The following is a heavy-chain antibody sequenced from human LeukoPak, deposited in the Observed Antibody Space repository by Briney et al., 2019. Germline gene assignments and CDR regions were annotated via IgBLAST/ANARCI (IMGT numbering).Heavy chain of an antibody. J-gene: IGHJ4*02. CDR3: ARAYCVGDCYESRGHFDY. D-gene: IGHD2-21*02. V-gene: IGHV3-21*04. CDR1: GFTFSSYS. CDR2: ISSSSSSYI. Sequence: GGSLRLSCAASGFTFSSYSMNWVRQAPGKGLEWVSSISSSSSSYIYYADSVKGRFTISRDNSKNTLYLQMNSLRAEDTAFYYCARAYCVGDCYESRGHFDYWGQGTLVTVSS.